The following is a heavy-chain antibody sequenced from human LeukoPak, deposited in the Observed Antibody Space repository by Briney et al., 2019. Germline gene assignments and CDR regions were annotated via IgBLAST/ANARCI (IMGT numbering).Heavy chain of an antibody. CDR1: GFTFSSYW. J-gene: IGHJ4*02. CDR2: IKQDGSEK. V-gene: IGHV3-7*01. D-gene: IGHD1-26*01. Sequence: GGSLRLSCAASGFTFSSYWMSWVRQAPGKGLEWVANIKQDGSEKYYVDSVKGRFTISRDNAKNSLYLQMNSLRAEDTAVYYCARDKSVGASLFDYWGQGTLVTVSP. CDR3: ARDKSVGASLFDY.